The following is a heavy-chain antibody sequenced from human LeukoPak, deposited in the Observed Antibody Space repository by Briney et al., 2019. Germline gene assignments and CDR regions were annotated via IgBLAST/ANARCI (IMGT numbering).Heavy chain of an antibody. D-gene: IGHD2-15*01. CDR1: GGSISSSSYY. CDR3: ARARYCSGGSCYSEFDY. Sequence: SETLSLTCTVSGGSISSSSYYWGWIRQPPGKGLEWIGEINHSGSTNYNPSLKSRVTISVDTSKNQFSLKLSSVTAADTAVYYCARARYCSGGSCYSEFDYWGQGTLVTVSS. V-gene: IGHV4-39*07. J-gene: IGHJ4*02. CDR2: INHSGST.